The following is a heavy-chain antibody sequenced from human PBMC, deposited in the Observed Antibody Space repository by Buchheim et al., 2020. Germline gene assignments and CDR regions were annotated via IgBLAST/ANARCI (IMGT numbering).Heavy chain of an antibody. J-gene: IGHJ6*02. V-gene: IGHV3-30-3*01. CDR3: ARDKRYFDWSQATYYYGMDV. CDR2: ISYDGSNK. CDR1: GFTFSSYA. D-gene: IGHD3-9*01. Sequence: QVQLVESGGGVVQPGRSLRLSCAASGFTFSSYAMHWVRQAPGKGLEWVAVISYDGSNKYYADSVKGRFTISRDNSKNTLYLQMNSLRAEDTAVYYCARDKRYFDWSQATYYYGMDVWGQGTT.